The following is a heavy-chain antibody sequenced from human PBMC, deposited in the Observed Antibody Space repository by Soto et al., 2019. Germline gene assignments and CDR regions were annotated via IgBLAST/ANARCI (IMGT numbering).Heavy chain of an antibody. CDR3: ARNYGSGSYYFDY. D-gene: IGHD3-10*01. CDR2: IYYSGST. Sequence: SETPSLTCTVSGGSISNYYWSWIRLPPGKGLEWIGYIYYSGSTNYNPSLKSRVTISVDTSKNQFSLKLSSVTAADTAVYYCARNYGSGSYYFDYWGQGTLVTVSS. J-gene: IGHJ4*02. V-gene: IGHV4-59*08. CDR1: GGSISNYY.